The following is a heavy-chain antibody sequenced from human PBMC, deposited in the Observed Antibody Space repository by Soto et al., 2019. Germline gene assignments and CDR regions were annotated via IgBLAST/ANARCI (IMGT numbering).Heavy chain of an antibody. CDR1: GFTFSDYY. Sequence: GGSLRLSCAASGFTFSDYYMSWIRQAPGKGLEWVSYISSSGSTIYYADSVKGRFTISRDNAKNSLYLQMNSLRAEGTAVYYCARDREYQLLPFDYWGQGTLVTVSS. V-gene: IGHV3-11*01. J-gene: IGHJ4*02. D-gene: IGHD2-2*01. CDR2: ISSSGSTI. CDR3: ARDREYQLLPFDY.